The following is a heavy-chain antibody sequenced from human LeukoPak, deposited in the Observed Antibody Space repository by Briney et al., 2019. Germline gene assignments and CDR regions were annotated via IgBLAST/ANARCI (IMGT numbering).Heavy chain of an antibody. Sequence: GGSLRLSCAASGFTFDDYGMSWVRQAPGKGLEWVSGINWNGGSTGYADSVKGRFTISRDNAKNSLYLQMNSLRAEDTALYYSASCSSTSCYTRGYFDYWGQGTLVTVSS. V-gene: IGHV3-20*04. CDR2: INWNGGST. D-gene: IGHD2-2*02. CDR1: GFTFDDYG. J-gene: IGHJ4*02. CDR3: ASCSSTSCYTRGYFDY.